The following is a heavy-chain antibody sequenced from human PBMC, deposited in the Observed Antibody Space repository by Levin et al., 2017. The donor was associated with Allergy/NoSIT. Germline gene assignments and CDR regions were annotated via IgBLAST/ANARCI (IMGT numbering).Heavy chain of an antibody. V-gene: IGHV4-59*08. J-gene: IGHJ6*02. CDR2: IYNSGST. CDR1: GASISSYY. CDR3: ARRFCSGDICDSGAHGMDV. D-gene: IGHD2-15*01. Sequence: SETLSLTCTVSGASISSYYWSWIRQPPGKGLEWIGYIYNSGSTKYNPSLKSRVTISVDTSKNQFSLKLNSVTAADTAVYYCARRFCSGDICDSGAHGMDVWGQGTTVTVSS.